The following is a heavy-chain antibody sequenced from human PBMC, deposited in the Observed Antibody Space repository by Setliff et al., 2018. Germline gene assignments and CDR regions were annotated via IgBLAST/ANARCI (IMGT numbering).Heavy chain of an antibody. CDR1: GGSISSYY. CDR2: IYNSGST. CDR3: ARAIAASFYYYYYYMDV. D-gene: IGHD6-13*01. V-gene: IGHV4-59*12. J-gene: IGHJ6*03. Sequence: PSETLSLTCTASGGSISSYYWSWIRQPPGKGLEWIGYIYNSGSTNYNPSLKSRVTISVDTSKNQFSLKLSSVTAADTAVYYCARAIAASFYYYYYYMDVWGKGTTVTVSS.